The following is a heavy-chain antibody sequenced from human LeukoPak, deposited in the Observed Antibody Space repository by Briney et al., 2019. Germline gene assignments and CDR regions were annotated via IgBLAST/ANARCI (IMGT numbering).Heavy chain of an antibody. D-gene: IGHD5-12*01. CDR1: RHTVSGNS. CDR2: IFSAGTT. CDR3: ANVKRSRYSGYECFDF. V-gene: IGHV3-66*01. J-gene: IGHJ4*02. Sequence: GGCLRLSCEVSRHTVSGNSMSWVRQAPGKGLEWVSVIFSAGTTHYADSVKGRFTISRDNSKNRLYLQMNSLRAEDAAVYYCANVKRSRYSGYECFDFWGQGTLVTVSS.